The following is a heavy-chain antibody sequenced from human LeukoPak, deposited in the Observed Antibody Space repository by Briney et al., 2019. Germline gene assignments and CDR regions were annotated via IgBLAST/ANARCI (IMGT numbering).Heavy chain of an antibody. Sequence: GGSLRLSCAASGFTFDDYAMHWVRQAPGKGLEWVSGISWNSGSIGYADSMKGRFTISRDNAKNSLYLQMNSLRAEDTALYYCVLGGGNHRDYYYYGMDVWGQGTTVTVSS. CDR3: VLGGGNHRDYYYYGMDV. CDR1: GFTFDDYA. J-gene: IGHJ6*02. CDR2: ISWNSGSI. V-gene: IGHV3-9*01. D-gene: IGHD4-23*01.